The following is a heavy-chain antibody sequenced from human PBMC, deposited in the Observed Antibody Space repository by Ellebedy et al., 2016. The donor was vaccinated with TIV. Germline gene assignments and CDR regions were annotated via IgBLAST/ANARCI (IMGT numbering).Heavy chain of an antibody. V-gene: IGHV3-30*03. CDR2: ISYDGSNK. CDR3: ARTYGSYAAFDI. Sequence: GESLKISCAASGFTFSSYSMNWVRQAPGKGLEWVAVISYDGSNKYYADSVKGRFTISRDNSKNTLYLQMNSLRAEDTAVYYCARTYGSYAAFDIWGQGTMVTVSS. J-gene: IGHJ3*02. D-gene: IGHD1-26*01. CDR1: GFTFSSYS.